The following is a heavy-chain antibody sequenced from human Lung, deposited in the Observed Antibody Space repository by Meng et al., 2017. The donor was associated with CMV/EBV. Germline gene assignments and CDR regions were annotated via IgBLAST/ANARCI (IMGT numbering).Heavy chain of an antibody. D-gene: IGHD4-17*01. CDR2: ISAENGNT. V-gene: IGHV1-18*01. Sequence: QIQLVQSGPELRRPGASVKVSCKASGYNFDIYGITWVRQAPGQGLEWVGWISAENGNTNYAQKFQGRVTLTTDTSTKTAYMDLRGLRSDDSAVYYCARAGAAVTTHFDFWGRGTLVTVSS. CDR3: ARAGAAVTTHFDF. CDR1: GYNFDIYG. J-gene: IGHJ4*02.